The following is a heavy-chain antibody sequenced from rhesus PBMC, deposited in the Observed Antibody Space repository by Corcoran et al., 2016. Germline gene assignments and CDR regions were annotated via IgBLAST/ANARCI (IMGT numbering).Heavy chain of an antibody. J-gene: IGHJ3*01. CDR3: ARDRDF. V-gene: IGHV4S9*01. CDR1: GGSISDSYY. Sequence: QVQLQESGPGLVKPSETLSLTCAVSGGSISDSYYWNWIRQPPGKGLEWMWNIYGKSPSTHQNPALKRRVNISKDTSKNQFFLKLSSVTAADTAVYYCARDRDFWGQGLRVTVSS. CDR2: IYGKSPST.